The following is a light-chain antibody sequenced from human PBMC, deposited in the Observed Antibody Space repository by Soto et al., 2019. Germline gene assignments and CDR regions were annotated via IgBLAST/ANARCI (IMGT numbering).Light chain of an antibody. CDR3: SSYAGSNNPVV. CDR2: EVS. J-gene: IGLJ2*01. CDR1: SSDVGGYNY. Sequence: QSALTQPPSASGSPGQSVTISCTGTSSDVGGYNYVSWYQQHPGKAPEFMIYEVSKRPSGVPDRFSGSKSGNTASLTVSGLQAEDEADYYCSSYAGSNNPVVFGGGTKLTVL. V-gene: IGLV2-8*01.